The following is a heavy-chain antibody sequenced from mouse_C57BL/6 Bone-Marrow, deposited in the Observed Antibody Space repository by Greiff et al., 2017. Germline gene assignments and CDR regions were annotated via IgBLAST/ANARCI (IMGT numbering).Heavy chain of an antibody. V-gene: IGHV14-2*01. CDR3: ARSGYGNYYYAMDY. J-gene: IGHJ4*01. D-gene: IGHD2-1*01. CDR2: IDPEDGGT. Sequence: VQLQQSGAELVKPGASVKLSCTASGFNFKDYYMHWVKQRTEQGLEWIGRIDPEDGGTKYAPKFQGKATITADTSSNTAYLQLSSLTSEDTAVYYCARSGYGNYYYAMDYWGQGTSVTVSS. CDR1: GFNFKDYY.